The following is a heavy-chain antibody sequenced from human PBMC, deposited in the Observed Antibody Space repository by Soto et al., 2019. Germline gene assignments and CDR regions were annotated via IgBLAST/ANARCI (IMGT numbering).Heavy chain of an antibody. Sequence: GGSLRLSCAASGFTFNNYAMNWVRQAPGEGLEWVSVISGSGENTDYADSVKGRFTISRDNSKNTLHLQMSSLRVEDMAVYYCAKGRSEVKSAAANYWGQGTLVTVSS. CDR2: ISGSGENT. D-gene: IGHD2-2*01. V-gene: IGHV3-23*01. J-gene: IGHJ4*02. CDR1: GFTFNNYA. CDR3: AKGRSEVKSAAANY.